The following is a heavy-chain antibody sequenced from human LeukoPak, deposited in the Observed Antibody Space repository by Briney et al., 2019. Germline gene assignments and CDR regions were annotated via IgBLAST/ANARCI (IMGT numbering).Heavy chain of an antibody. J-gene: IGHJ3*02. CDR2: ISSSGST. Sequence: SQTLSLTCTVSGDSISSGDYYWSWIRQPAGKGLEWIGRISSSGSTNYNPSLKSRVTISVDTSKNQFSLKLSSVTAADTAVYYCARDHSNYYDSSGYRFHDAFDIWGQGTMVTVSS. CDR1: GDSISSGDYY. V-gene: IGHV4-61*02. D-gene: IGHD3-22*01. CDR3: ARDHSNYYDSSGYRFHDAFDI.